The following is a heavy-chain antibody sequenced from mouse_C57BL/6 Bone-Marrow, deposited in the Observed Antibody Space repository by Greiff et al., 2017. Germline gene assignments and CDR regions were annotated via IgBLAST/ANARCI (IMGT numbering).Heavy chain of an antibody. V-gene: IGHV14-4*01. CDR3: TFLAYGSSFDV. CDR2: IDPENGDT. Sequence: VQLKHSGAELVRPGASVKLSCTASGFNIKDDYMHWVKQRPEQGLEWIGWIDPENGDTEYASKFQGKATITADTSSNTAYLQLSSLTSEDTAFXYCTFLAYGSSFDVWGTGTTVTVSA. CDR1: GFNIKDDY. D-gene: IGHD1-1*01. J-gene: IGHJ1*03.